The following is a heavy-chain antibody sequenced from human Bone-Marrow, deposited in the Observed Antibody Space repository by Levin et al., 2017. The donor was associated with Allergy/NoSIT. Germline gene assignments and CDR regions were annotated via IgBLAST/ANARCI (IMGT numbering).Heavy chain of an antibody. CDR2: INTSGVHT. Sequence: PGGSLRLSCAASGFTFGSFGFTWVRQAPGKGLEWVSDINTSGVHTYYADSVEGRFTVSRDTSKNTLYLQMNRLIAEDTAVYYCAKYYYGSVGSYGFDHWGQGTLVTVSS. CDR3: AKYYYGSVGSYGFDH. D-gene: IGHD3-10*01. J-gene: IGHJ4*02. CDR1: GFTFGSFG. V-gene: IGHV3-23*01.